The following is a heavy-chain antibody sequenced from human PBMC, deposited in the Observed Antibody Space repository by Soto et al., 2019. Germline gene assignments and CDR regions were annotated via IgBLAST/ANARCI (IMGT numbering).Heavy chain of an antibody. CDR2: MYYTGST. CDR3: ARRRACSNWDSGAAAFDI. V-gene: IGHV4-31*03. D-gene: IGHD6-13*01. CDR1: GGSISSGAYY. Sequence: QVQLQESGPGLVKPSQTLSLNCTVSGGSISSGAYYWSWIRQHPGKGLEWIGYMYYTGSTYYNPSLRRRVISSGETSKDPFSLTLASVTAADTAVYSCARRRACSNWDSGAAAFDIWGQGPMVTVSS. J-gene: IGHJ3*02.